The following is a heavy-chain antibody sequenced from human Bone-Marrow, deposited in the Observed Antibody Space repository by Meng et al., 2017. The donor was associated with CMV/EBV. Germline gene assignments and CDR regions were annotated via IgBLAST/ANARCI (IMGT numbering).Heavy chain of an antibody. V-gene: IGHV4-59*01. Sequence: GSLRLSCTVSGGSISSYFWSWIRQPPGKGLEWIGYIYYSGSTNCNPSLKSRVTISVDTSKNQFSLKLSSVTAADTAVYYCARGDFDYWGQGTLVTVSS. CDR1: GGSISSYF. D-gene: IGHD3-16*01. J-gene: IGHJ4*02. CDR3: ARGDFDY. CDR2: IYYSGST.